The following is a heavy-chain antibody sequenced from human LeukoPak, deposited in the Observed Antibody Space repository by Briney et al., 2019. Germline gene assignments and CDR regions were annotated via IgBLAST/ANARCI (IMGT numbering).Heavy chain of an antibody. CDR3: ARDPDAPIVATNIYYYYYYMDV. V-gene: IGHV1-2*02. J-gene: IGHJ6*03. Sequence: ASVKVSCKASGYTFTGYYMHWVRQAPGQGLEWMGWINPNSGGTNYAQKFQGRVTMTRDTSISTAYMELSRLRSDDTAVYYCARDPDAPIVATNIYYYYYYMDVWGKGTTVTVSS. D-gene: IGHD5-12*01. CDR2: INPNSGGT. CDR1: GYTFTGYY.